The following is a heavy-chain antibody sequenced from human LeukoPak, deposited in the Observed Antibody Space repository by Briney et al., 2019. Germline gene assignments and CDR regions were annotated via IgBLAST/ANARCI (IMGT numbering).Heavy chain of an antibody. V-gene: IGHV3-23*01. CDR3: TSTRVAVAGFY. CDR1: GFTFSSYV. D-gene: IGHD6-13*01. CDR2: VTSGDAR. J-gene: IGHJ4*02. Sequence: GGSLRLSCAASGFTFSSYVMSWVRQAPGKGLEWVSSVTSGDARHYADSVKGRFTISRDNSQNTLYLQMNSLRSEDTAVYYCTSTRVAVAGFYWGQGTLVTVSS.